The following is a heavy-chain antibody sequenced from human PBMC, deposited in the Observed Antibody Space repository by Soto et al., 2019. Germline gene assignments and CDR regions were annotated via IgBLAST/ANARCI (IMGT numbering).Heavy chain of an antibody. V-gene: IGHV4-59*01. Sequence: SETLSLTCTVSGGSISSYYWSWIRQPPGKGLEWIGYIYYSGSTNYNPSLKSRVTISVDTSKNQFSLKLSSVTAADTAVYYCASGRGYSYFDYWGQGTLVTVSS. D-gene: IGHD5-18*01. CDR3: ASGRGYSYFDY. J-gene: IGHJ4*02. CDR1: GGSISSYY. CDR2: IYYSGST.